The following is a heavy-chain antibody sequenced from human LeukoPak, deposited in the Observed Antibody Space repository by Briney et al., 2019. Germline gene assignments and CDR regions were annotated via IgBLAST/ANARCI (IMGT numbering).Heavy chain of an antibody. CDR1: GITFRFNYRSFA. V-gene: IGHV3-23*01. CDR2: GSGSGGRT. CDR3: AKGPPTIFGVVIDD. J-gene: IGHJ4*02. D-gene: IGHD3-3*01. Sequence: SGGSLRLSCAASGITFRFNYRSFAMSSVRQAPGKGLEWVSGGSGSGGRTFYADSVKGRFTISRDNSQNTLHLEMNSLRPEDTAVYYCAKGPPTIFGVVIDDWGQGTLVTVSS.